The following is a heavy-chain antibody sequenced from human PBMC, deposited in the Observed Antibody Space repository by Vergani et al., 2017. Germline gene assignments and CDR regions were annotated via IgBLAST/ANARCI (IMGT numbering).Heavy chain of an antibody. CDR2: IYSGGST. Sequence: EVQLVESGGGLIQPGGSLRLSCAASGFTVSSNYMSWVRQAPGKGLEWVSVIYSGGSTYYADSVKGRFTISRDNSKNTLYLQMNSLIAEDTAVYYCAKEYDILTGYFPFGYWGQGTLVTVSS. V-gene: IGHV3-53*01. J-gene: IGHJ4*02. CDR1: GFTVSSNY. CDR3: AKEYDILTGYFPFGY. D-gene: IGHD3-9*01.